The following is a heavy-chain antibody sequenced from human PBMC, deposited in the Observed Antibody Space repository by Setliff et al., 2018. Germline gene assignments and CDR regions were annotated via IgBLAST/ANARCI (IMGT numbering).Heavy chain of an antibody. CDR2: IRQDGTNK. Sequence: GGSLRLSCVASGFTISNYWMAWVRQAPGKGLEWVADIRQDGTNKNYVDSVKGRFTISRDNARNSLYLQMNSLRAEDTAVYYCAREQFVGDYWGQGTLVTVSS. V-gene: IGHV3-7*03. D-gene: IGHD3-10*01. CDR3: AREQFVGDY. CDR1: GFTISNYW. J-gene: IGHJ4*02.